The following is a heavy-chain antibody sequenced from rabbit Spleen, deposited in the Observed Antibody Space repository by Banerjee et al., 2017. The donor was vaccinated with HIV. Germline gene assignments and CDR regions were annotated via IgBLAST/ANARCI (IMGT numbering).Heavy chain of an antibody. Sequence: QSLQESGGGLVQPEGSLTLTCTASGVSFSGSYYMCWVRQAPGKGLEWIACIELGSSAFTYFASWARGRFTISKTSSTTVTLQMTSLTAADTATYFCARDTSSSFSSYGMDLWGQGTLVTVS. J-gene: IGHJ6*01. V-gene: IGHV1S40*01. CDR1: GVSFSGSYY. D-gene: IGHD1-1*01. CDR3: ARDTSSSFSSYGMDL. CDR2: IELGSSAFT.